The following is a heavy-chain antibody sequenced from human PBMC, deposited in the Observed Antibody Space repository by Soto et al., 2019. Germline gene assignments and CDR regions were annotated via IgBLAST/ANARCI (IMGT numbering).Heavy chain of an antibody. D-gene: IGHD1-1*01. CDR1: GGSISSYY. Sequence: PSETLSLTCTVSGGSISSYYWSWIRQPPGKRLEWIGYIYFSGSTNYNPSLKSRVTISVDTSKNQFSLKLSSVTAADTAVYYCAAKPYNWNIWMVYWGPGIMVTVSS. V-gene: IGHV4-59*01. CDR2: IYFSGST. CDR3: AAKPYNWNIWMVY. J-gene: IGHJ4*02.